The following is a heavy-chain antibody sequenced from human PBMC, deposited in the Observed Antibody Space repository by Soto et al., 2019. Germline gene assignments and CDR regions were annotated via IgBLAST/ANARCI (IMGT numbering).Heavy chain of an antibody. CDR1: GFTVSSNY. Sequence: EVQLVESGGGLIQPGGSLRLSCAAAGFTVSSNYMIWVRQAPGKGLEWVSVIYSGGSTYYADSVKGRFTISRDNSKNTLYRQMNSLRAEDTAVYYCARDRVESGYPEYFQHWGQGTLVTVSS. J-gene: IGHJ1*01. V-gene: IGHV3-53*01. D-gene: IGHD3-22*01. CDR2: IYSGGST. CDR3: ARDRVESGYPEYFQH.